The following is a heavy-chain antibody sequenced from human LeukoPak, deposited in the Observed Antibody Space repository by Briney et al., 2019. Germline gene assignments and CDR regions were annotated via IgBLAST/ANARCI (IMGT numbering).Heavy chain of an antibody. CDR3: ARRPGYSYGSYYYYYMDV. D-gene: IGHD5-18*01. Sequence: SVKVSCKTSGGTLTYYALSWVRQAPGQGLEWLGGIMPLFGSAKYAQKFQGRVTITTDDSRSTAYMELRSLQSEDTAVYYCARRPGYSYGSYYYYYMDVWGKGTTVTVSS. CDR2: IMPLFGSA. CDR1: GGTLTYYA. V-gene: IGHV1-69*05. J-gene: IGHJ6*03.